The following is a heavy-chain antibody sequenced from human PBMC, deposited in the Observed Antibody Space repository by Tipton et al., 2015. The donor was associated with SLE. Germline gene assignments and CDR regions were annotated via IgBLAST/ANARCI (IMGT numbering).Heavy chain of an antibody. CDR2: IYPSDSDT. D-gene: IGHD3/OR15-3a*01. V-gene: IGHV5-51*01. CDR1: GYTFTSYW. J-gene: IGHJ3*01. CDR3: ARQRARGLDEGGFDL. Sequence: QLVQSGAEVKKPGESLKISCKGSGYTFTSYWIGWVRQMPGKDLEWMGIIYPSDSDTRYNPSFQGQVTLSADKSITTAYLQWSSLEASDTAMYYCARQRARGLDEGGFDLWGQGTMATVSS.